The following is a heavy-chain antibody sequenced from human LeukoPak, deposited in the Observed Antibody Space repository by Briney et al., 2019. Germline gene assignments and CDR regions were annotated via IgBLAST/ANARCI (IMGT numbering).Heavy chain of an antibody. J-gene: IGHJ6*03. CDR1: GGSISSYY. CDR3: ARAGYSSGWYGYYYYYMDV. Sequence: SETLSLTCTVSGGSISSYYWSWIRQPPGKGLEWIGYIYYSGSTNYNPSLKSRVTISVDTSKNQFSLKLSSVTAADTAVYYCARAGYSSGWYGYYYYYMDVWGKGTTVTVSS. D-gene: IGHD6-19*01. V-gene: IGHV4-59*01. CDR2: IYYSGST.